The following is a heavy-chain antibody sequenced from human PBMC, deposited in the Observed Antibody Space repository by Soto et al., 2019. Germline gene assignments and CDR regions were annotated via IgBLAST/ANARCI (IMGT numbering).Heavy chain of an antibody. J-gene: IGHJ6*02. V-gene: IGHV1-46*01. CDR3: ARGGIVVAPAAINYYYYYGMDV. Sequence: ASVKVSCKASGYTFTSYYMHWVRQAPGQGLEWMGIINPSGGSTSYAQKFQGRVTMTRDTSTSTVYMELSSLRSEDMAVYYCARGGIVVAPAAINYYYYYGMDVWGQGTTVTVSS. CDR1: GYTFTSYY. CDR2: INPSGGST. D-gene: IGHD2-2*01.